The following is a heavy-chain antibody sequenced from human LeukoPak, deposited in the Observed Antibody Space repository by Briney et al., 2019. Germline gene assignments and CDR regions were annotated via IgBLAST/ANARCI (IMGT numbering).Heavy chain of an antibody. V-gene: IGHV1-8*02. J-gene: IGHJ4*02. CDR1: GYTFTGYY. CDR2: RNPNSGNT. CDR3: ARGIEMVTAGEYYFDY. Sequence: ASLKVSCKAPGYTFTGYYMHWVRQATGQGLEWMGWRNPNSGNTGYAQKFQGRVTMTRNTSISTAYMELSSLRSEDTAVYYCARGIEMVTAGEYYFDYWGQGTLVTVSS. D-gene: IGHD2-21*02.